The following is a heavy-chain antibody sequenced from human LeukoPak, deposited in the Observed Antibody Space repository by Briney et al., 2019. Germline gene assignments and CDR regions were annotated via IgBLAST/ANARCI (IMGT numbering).Heavy chain of an antibody. D-gene: IGHD3-3*01. J-gene: IGHJ4*02. CDR3: ARQPKNYDFWSGYFAQFDY. V-gene: IGHV5-51*01. CDR2: IYPGDSDT. Sequence: GESLKISCKGSGYSFTSYWIGWVRRMPGKGLEWMGIIYPGDSDTRYSPSFQGQVTISADKSISTAYLQWSSLKASDTAMYYCARQPKNYDFWSGYFAQFDYWGQGTLVTVSS. CDR1: GYSFTSYW.